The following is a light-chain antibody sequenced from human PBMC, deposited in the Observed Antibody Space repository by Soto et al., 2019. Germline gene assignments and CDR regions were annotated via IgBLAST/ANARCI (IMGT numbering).Light chain of an antibody. Sequence: DIQMTQSPSSLSASVGDRVTITCRASQSISSYLNWYQQKPGKAPKVLISGASSLQSGVPFRFSGSGSGTDFTLTISSLQFEDFACYYCQQSHSTPLTFGGGTKVEIK. CDR1: QSISSY. V-gene: IGKV1-39*01. CDR2: GAS. J-gene: IGKJ4*01. CDR3: QQSHSTPLT.